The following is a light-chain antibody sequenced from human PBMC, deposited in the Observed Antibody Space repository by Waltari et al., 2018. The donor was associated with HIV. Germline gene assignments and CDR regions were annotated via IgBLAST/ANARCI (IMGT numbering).Light chain of an antibody. V-gene: IGKV4-1*01. CDR1: QSILYSSNNKNY. J-gene: IGKJ2*01. Sequence: DIVMTQSPDSLAVSLGERATIHCKSSQSILYSSNNKNYLAWYQQKPGQPPKLPIYWASTRESGVPDRFSGSGSGTDFTLTISSLQAEDVAVYYCQQYYSSPMYTFGQGTKLEIK. CDR3: QQYYSSPMYT. CDR2: WAS.